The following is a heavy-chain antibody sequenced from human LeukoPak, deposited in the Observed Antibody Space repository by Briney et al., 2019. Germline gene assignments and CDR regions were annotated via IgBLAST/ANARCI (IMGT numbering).Heavy chain of an antibody. V-gene: IGHV1-2*02. Sequence: ASVKVSCKASGYTFTGYYMHWVRQAPGQGLEWMGWINPNSGGTNYAQKFQGRVTMTRDTSISTAYMELSRLRSDDTAVYYCARPQATPRAWFSGDHAFDIWGQGTMVTVSS. CDR3: ARPQATPRAWFSGDHAFDI. D-gene: IGHD3-10*01. J-gene: IGHJ3*02. CDR1: GYTFTGYY. CDR2: INPNSGGT.